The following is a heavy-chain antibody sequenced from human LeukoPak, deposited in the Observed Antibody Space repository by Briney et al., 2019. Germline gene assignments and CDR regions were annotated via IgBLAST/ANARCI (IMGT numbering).Heavy chain of an antibody. CDR1: GFTFSSYE. CDR2: ISTSVSTI. CDR3: ARAERNFDY. J-gene: IGHJ4*02. Sequence: PGGSLRLSCAASGFTFSSYEMNWVRQAPGKGLEWVSYISTSVSTIYYADSVKGRFTISRDNAKNSLYLQMNSLRAEDTAVYYCARAERNFDYWRQVTLVTVSS. V-gene: IGHV3-48*03.